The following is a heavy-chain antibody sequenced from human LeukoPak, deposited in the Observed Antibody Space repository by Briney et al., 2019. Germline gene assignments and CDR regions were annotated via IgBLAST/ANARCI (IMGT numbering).Heavy chain of an antibody. D-gene: IGHD5-18*01. Sequence: NTSETLSLTCAVYGVTFSGYYWSWIRQPPGKGLEWIGEINHSGSTNYNPSLKSRVTISVDTSKNQFSLKLSSVTAADRAVYYCARGGDTAFDYWGQGTLVTVSS. CDR2: INHSGST. V-gene: IGHV4-34*01. J-gene: IGHJ4*02. CDR1: GVTFSGYY. CDR3: ARGGDTAFDY.